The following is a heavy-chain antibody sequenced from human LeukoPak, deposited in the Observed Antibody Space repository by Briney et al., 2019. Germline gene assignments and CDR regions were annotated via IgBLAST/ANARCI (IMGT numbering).Heavy chain of an antibody. J-gene: IGHJ6*03. CDR1: GGSISSYY. CDR3: ARATCGGDCYSWRYYYYYYMDV. CDR2: IYTSGST. Sequence: SETLSLTCTVSGGSISSYYWSWIRQPAGKGLEWIGRIYTSGSTNYNPSLKSRVTMSVDTSKNQFSLKLSSVTAADTAVYYCARATCGGDCYSWRYYYYYYMDVWGKGTTVTVSS. V-gene: IGHV4-4*07. D-gene: IGHD2-21*01.